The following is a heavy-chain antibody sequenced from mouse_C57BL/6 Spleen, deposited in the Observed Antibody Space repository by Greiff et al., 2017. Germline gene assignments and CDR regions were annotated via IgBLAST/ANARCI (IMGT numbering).Heavy chain of an antibody. CDR1: GYTFTSYD. CDR3: APYYGNYRFAY. J-gene: IGHJ3*01. D-gene: IGHD2-1*01. CDR2: IYPRDGST. V-gene: IGHV1-85*01. Sequence: QVHVKQSGPELVKPGASVKLSCKASGYTFTSYDINWVKQRPGQGLEWIGWIYPRDGSTKYNEKFKGKATLTVDTSSSTAYMELHSLTSEDSAVYFCAPYYGNYRFAYWGQGTLVTVSA.